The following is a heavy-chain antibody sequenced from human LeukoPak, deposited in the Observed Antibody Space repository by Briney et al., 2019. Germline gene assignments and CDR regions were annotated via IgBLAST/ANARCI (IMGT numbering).Heavy chain of an antibody. Sequence: PSETLSLTCTVSGGSISSGDYYWPWIRQPPGKGLEWIGYIHYSGNTYYSPSLKSRAFISVDTSKNQFSLKVTSVTAADTAVYFCARHLSGSSWFDPWGQGTLVTVSS. V-gene: IGHV4-30-4*08. J-gene: IGHJ5*02. CDR3: ARHLSGSSWFDP. CDR1: GGSISSGDYY. D-gene: IGHD1-26*01. CDR2: IHYSGNT.